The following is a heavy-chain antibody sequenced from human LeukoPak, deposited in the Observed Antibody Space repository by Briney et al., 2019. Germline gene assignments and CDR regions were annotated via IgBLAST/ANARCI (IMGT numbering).Heavy chain of an antibody. CDR1: GYTFTGYY. Sequence: ASVKVSCKASGYTFTGYYMHWVRQAPGQGLEWMGRINPNSGGTNYAQKFQGRVTMTRDTSISTAYMEVSRLISDDTAVYYCARDDRLRAFDIWGQGTMVLVSS. CDR2: INPNSGGT. V-gene: IGHV1-2*06. J-gene: IGHJ3*02. CDR3: ARDDRLRAFDI. D-gene: IGHD2-15*01.